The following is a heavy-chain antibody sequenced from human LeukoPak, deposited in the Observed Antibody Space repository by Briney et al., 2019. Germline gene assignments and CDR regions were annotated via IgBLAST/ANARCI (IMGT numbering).Heavy chain of an antibody. J-gene: IGHJ4*02. CDR2: INHSGST. CDR3: ARGRGNFDY. V-gene: IGHV4-34*01. CDR1: GGSISSYY. Sequence: PSETLSLTCTVSGGSISSYYWSWIRQPPGKGLEWIGEINHSGSTNYNPSLKSRVTISVDTSKNQFSLKLSSVTAADTAVYYCARGRGNFDYWGQGTLVTVSS. D-gene: IGHD3-16*01.